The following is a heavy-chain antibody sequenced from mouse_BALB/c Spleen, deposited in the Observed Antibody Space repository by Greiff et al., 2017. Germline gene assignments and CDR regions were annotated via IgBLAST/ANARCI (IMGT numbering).Heavy chain of an antibody. CDR2: IWAGGST. CDR1: GFSLTSYG. J-gene: IGHJ3*01. V-gene: IGHV2-9*02. CDR3: AREAYYGSGWFAY. Sequence: QVQLKESGPGLVAPSQSLSITCTVSGFSLTSYGVHWVRQPPGKGLEWLGVIWAGGSTNYNSALMSRLSISKDNSKSQVFLKMNSLQTDDTAMYYCAREAYYGSGWFAYWGQGTLVTVSA. D-gene: IGHD1-1*01.